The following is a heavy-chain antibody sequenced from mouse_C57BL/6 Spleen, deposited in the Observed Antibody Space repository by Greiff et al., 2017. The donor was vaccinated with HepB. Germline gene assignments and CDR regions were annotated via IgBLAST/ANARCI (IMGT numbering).Heavy chain of an antibody. CDR3: AREIWPTPGYFDY. D-gene: IGHD1-1*02. J-gene: IGHJ2*01. CDR1: GYSFTGYY. V-gene: IGHV1-42*01. Sequence: EVQLQQSGPELVKPGASVKISCKASGYSFTGYYMNWVKQSPEKSLEWIGEINPSTGGTTYNQKFKAKATLTVDKSSSTAYMQLKSLTSEDSAVYYCAREIWPTPGYFDYWGQGTTLTVSS. CDR2: INPSTGGT.